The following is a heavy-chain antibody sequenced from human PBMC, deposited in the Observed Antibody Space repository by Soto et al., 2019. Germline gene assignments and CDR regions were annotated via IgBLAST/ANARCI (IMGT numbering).Heavy chain of an antibody. V-gene: IGHV6-1*01. D-gene: IGHD5-12*01. CDR3: AKGDNLGPKTGYAFDP. J-gene: IGHJ5*02. Sequence: SQTLSLTCAISGDSVPSNTASWNWIRQSPSRGLEWLGRTYFRSKWYNDYAVSVKSRIIINPDTSNNQFSLQLNSVTPEDTAVYFCAKGDNLGPKTGYAFDPWGQGIMVTVSS. CDR1: GDSVPSNTAS. CDR2: TYFRSKWYN.